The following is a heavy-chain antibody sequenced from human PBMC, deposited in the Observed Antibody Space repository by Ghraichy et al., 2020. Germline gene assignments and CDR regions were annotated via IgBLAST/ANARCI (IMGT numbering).Heavy chain of an antibody. J-gene: IGHJ4*02. Sequence: GESLNISCAASGFTISSNWMNWVRQAPGKELEWVASTKKDGSETYYVDSVKGRFTISRDNAKNSLYLQMNSLRAEDTAVYYCARTSPPRTWFSWGQGTLVTVSS. CDR3: ARTSPPRTWFS. D-gene: IGHD3-10*01. CDR2: TKKDGSET. V-gene: IGHV3-7*03. CDR1: GFTISSNW.